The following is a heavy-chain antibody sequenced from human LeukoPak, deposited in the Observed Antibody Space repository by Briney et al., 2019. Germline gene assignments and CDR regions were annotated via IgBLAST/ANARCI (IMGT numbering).Heavy chain of an antibody. CDR3: AKVPSGSPDY. J-gene: IGHJ4*02. D-gene: IGHD1-26*01. CDR2: ISYDGSNK. CDR1: GFTFSSYG. Sequence: GRSLRLSCAASGFTFSSYGMHWVRQAPGKGLEWVAVISYDGSNKHYADSVKGRFTISRDNSKNTLYLQMNSLRAEDTAVYYCAKVPSGSPDYWGQGTLVTVSS. V-gene: IGHV3-30*18.